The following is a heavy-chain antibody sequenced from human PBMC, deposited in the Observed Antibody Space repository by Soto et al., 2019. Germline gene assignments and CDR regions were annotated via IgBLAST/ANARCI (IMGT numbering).Heavy chain of an antibody. Sequence: PGGSLRLSCAASGFTFSSYAMHWVRQAPGKGLEWVAVISYDGSNKYYADSVKGRFTTSRDNSKNTLYLQMNSLRAEDTAVYYCARDPLDYGDYDGGGYFDYWGQGTLVTVSS. CDR3: ARDPLDYGDYDGGGYFDY. CDR1: GFTFSSYA. V-gene: IGHV3-30-3*01. D-gene: IGHD4-17*01. J-gene: IGHJ4*02. CDR2: ISYDGSNK.